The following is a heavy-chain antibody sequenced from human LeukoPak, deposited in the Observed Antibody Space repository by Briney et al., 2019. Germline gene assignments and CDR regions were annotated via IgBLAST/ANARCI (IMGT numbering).Heavy chain of an antibody. Sequence: SETLSLTCTVSGGSISSHYWSWIRQPPGKGLEWIGYIYYSGSTNYNPSLKGRVTISVDTSKNQFSLKLSSVTAADTAVYYCARGHCTNGVCHRNYYDSTPLDYWGQGTLVTVSS. D-gene: IGHD2-8*01. CDR1: GGSISSHY. V-gene: IGHV4-59*11. J-gene: IGHJ4*02. CDR2: IYYSGST. CDR3: ARGHCTNGVCHRNYYDSTPLDY.